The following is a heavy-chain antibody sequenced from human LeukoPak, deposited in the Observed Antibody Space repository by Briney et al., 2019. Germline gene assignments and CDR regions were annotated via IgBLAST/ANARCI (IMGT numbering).Heavy chain of an antibody. Sequence: ASVKVSCKASGYTFTNYYMHWVRQAPGQGLEWMGRINPNSGGTNYAQKFQGRVTMTRDTSISTAYMELSRLRSDDTAVYYCAREGTGYSSSWYDYWGQGTLVTVSS. CDR3: AREGTGYSSSWYDY. CDR2: INPNSGGT. D-gene: IGHD6-13*01. CDR1: GYTFTNYY. V-gene: IGHV1-2*06. J-gene: IGHJ4*02.